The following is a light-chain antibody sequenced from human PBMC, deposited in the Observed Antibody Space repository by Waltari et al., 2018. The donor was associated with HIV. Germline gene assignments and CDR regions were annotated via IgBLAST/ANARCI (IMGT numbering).Light chain of an antibody. CDR1: QSISTW. V-gene: IGKV1-5*03. J-gene: IGKJ1*01. Sequence: DVQMTQSPSTLSASVGDTVTITCRASQSISTWLAWYQQKPGKAPKLLIYRASSLQSGVPSRFSGSGSETEFTLTINSLQPDDFATYYCQQYNTFWTFGQGTKVEIK. CDR2: RAS. CDR3: QQYNTFWT.